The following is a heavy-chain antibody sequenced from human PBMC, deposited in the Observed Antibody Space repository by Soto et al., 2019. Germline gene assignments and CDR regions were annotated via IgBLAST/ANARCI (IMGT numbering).Heavy chain of an antibody. CDR1: GFTFSSYA. D-gene: IGHD2-15*01. V-gene: IGHV3-23*01. CDR3: AKDRGILVVVAARDAFDI. J-gene: IGHJ3*02. Sequence: EVQLLESGGGLVQPGGSLRLSCAASGFTFSSYAMNWVRQASGKGLEWVSAISGSGGSIYYADSVKGRFTISRDNSKNTLYLQMNSLRAEDTAVYYCAKDRGILVVVAARDAFDIWGQGTMVTVSS. CDR2: ISGSGGSI.